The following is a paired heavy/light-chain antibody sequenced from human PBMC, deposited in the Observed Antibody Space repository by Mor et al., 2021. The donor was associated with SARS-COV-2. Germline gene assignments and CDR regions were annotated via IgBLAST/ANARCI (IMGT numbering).Heavy chain of an antibody. D-gene: IGHD2-8*01. V-gene: IGHV3-30*01. Sequence: QVQLVESGGGVVQPGRSLRLSCAASGFTFSSYAMHWVRQAPGKGLEWVAVISYDGSNKYYADSVKGRFTISRDNSKNTLYLQMNSLRAEDTAVYYCARETYCTNGVCYTGYYFDYWGQGTLVTVSS. CDR1: GFTFSSYA. J-gene: IGHJ4*02. CDR3: ARETYCTNGVCYTGYYFDY. CDR2: ISYDGSNK.
Light chain of an antibody. J-gene: IGLJ2*01. CDR2: GNS. V-gene: IGLV1-40*01. Sequence: QSVLTQPPSVSGAPGQRVTISCTGSSSNIGAGYDVHWYQQLPGTAPKLLIYGNSNRPSGVPDRFSGSKSGTSASLAITGLQAEDEADYYCQSYDSSSVVFGGGTKLTVL. CDR3: QSYDSSSVV. CDR1: SSNIGAGYD.